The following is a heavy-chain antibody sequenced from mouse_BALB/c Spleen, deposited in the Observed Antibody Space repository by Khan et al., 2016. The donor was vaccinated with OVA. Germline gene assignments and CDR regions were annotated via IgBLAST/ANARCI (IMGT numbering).Heavy chain of an antibody. CDR2: ISSGGRYT. CDR1: GFTFSSYG. V-gene: IGHV5-6*01. Sequence: EVKLMESGGDLVKPGGSLKVSCAASGFTFSSYGMSWVRQTPDKRLEWVATISSGGRYTYFPDSVKGRFTISRDNAKNPLYLQMSSLKSEDTAMYYCARAYYGNDYYAMDYWGQGTSVTVSS. J-gene: IGHJ4*01. CDR3: ARAYYGNDYYAMDY. D-gene: IGHD2-10*01.